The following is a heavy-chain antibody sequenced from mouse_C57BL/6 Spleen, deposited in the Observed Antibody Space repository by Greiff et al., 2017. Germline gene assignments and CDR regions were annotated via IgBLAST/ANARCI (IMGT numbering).Heavy chain of an antibody. CDR3: ARAGGDYYGSRYFDV. D-gene: IGHD1-1*01. CDR2: IYPGSGST. J-gene: IGHJ1*03. CDR1: GYTFTSYW. V-gene: IGHV1-55*01. Sequence: QVQLQQPGAELVKPGASVKMSCKASGYTFTSYWITWVKQRPGQGLKWIGDIYPGSGSTNYNEKFKSKATLTVDTSSSTAYMQLSSLTSEDSAVYYCARAGGDYYGSRYFDVWGTGTTVTVSS.